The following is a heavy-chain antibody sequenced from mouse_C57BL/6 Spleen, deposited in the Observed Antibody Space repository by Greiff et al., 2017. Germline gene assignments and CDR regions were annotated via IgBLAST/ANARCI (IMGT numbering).Heavy chain of an antibody. J-gene: IGHJ2*01. CDR1: GYTFTEYT. Sequence: VQLQQSGAELVKPGASVKLSCKASGYTFTEYTIHWVKQRSGQGLEWIGWFYPGSGSIKYNEKFKDKATLTADKSSSTVYMELSRLTSEDSAVYFCARHEEKEIDYGRGYFDYWGQGTTLTVSS. CDR2: FYPGSGSI. D-gene: IGHD1-1*02. V-gene: IGHV1-62-2*01. CDR3: ARHEEKEIDYGRGYFDY.